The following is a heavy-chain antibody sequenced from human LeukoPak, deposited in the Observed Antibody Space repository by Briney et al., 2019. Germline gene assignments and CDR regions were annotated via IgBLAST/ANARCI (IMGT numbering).Heavy chain of an antibody. D-gene: IGHD4-23*01. CDR2: INTNSGGT. CDR3: ARIRARRGGSYWLEP. J-gene: IGHJ5*02. V-gene: IGHV1-2*02. Sequence: ASVKLSRNSSGYTFTVHYIHWVRHPPGQGLEREGGINTNSGGTNYAQKFQGRVTMTRDTSINTACMEMSRLRTDETAVYYCARIRARRGGSYWLEPWGQGTLVTVSS. CDR1: GYTFTVHY.